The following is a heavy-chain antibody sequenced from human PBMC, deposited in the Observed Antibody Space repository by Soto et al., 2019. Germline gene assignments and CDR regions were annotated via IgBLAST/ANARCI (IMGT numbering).Heavy chain of an antibody. D-gene: IGHD3-10*01. V-gene: IGHV3-23*01. Sequence: EVQLLESGGGLVQPGGSLRLSCAASGFTFSSYAMSWVRQAPGKGLEWVSAISGSGGSTYYAASVKGRFTISRDNSKNTLYLQMNSLRAEDTAVYYSAKAPTGSGSYSVDYWGQGPLVTVSS. J-gene: IGHJ4*02. CDR3: AKAPTGSGSYSVDY. CDR1: GFTFSSYA. CDR2: ISGSGGST.